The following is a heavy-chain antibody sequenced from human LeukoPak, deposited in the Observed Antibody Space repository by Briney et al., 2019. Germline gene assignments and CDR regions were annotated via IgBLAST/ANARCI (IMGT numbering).Heavy chain of an antibody. D-gene: IGHD1-14*01. V-gene: IGHV3-21*01. Sequence: GGSLRLSCTVSAFTFSGYTMHWVRQAPGKGLEWVSSISSSGLYIYFADSLKGRFTIYRDNAKNSLYLQVNSLRAEDTAVYYCAREFEPDYFDYWGQGTLVTVSS. J-gene: IGHJ4*02. CDR1: AFTFSGYT. CDR2: ISSSGLYI. CDR3: AREFEPDYFDY.